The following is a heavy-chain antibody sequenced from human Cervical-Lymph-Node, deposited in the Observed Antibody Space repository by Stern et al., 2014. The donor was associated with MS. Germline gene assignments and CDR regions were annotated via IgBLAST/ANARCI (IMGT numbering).Heavy chain of an antibody. Sequence: QVQLVESGGGVVQPGRSLRLSCAASGFTFSSYGMHWVRQAPGKGLEGVAVISYDGSNKYYADSVKGRFSLSRDNSKNTLYLQMNSLRAEDTAVYYCAKDQAWKTTMLRVGDYWGQGTLVTVSS. CDR3: AKDQAWKTTMLRVGDY. CDR1: GFTFSSYG. CDR2: ISYDGSNK. V-gene: IGHV3-30*18. D-gene: IGHD3-10*01. J-gene: IGHJ4*02.